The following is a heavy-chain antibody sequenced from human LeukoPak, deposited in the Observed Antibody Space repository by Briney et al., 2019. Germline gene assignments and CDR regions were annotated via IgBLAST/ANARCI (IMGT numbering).Heavy chain of an antibody. CDR3: ARASKDTAMVN. J-gene: IGHJ4*02. Sequence: KPSETLSLTCAVSGYSISSGYYWGWIRQPPGKGLEWIGSIYHSGSTYYNPSLKSRVTISVDTSKNQFSLKLSSVTAADTAVYYCARASKDTAMVNWGQGTLVTVSS. CDR2: IYHSGST. V-gene: IGHV4-38-2*01. CDR1: GYSISSGYY. D-gene: IGHD5-18*01.